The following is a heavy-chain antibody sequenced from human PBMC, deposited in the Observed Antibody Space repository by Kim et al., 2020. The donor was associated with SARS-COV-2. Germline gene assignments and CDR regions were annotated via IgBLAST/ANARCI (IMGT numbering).Heavy chain of an antibody. Sequence: SDANNYYYAYSVTGPFTISRDNSKNMLFLQMNSLRAEETAVYYCANFESWGQGTLVTVSS. V-gene: IGHV3-33*06. J-gene: IGHJ4*02. CDR3: ANFES. CDR2: SDANNY.